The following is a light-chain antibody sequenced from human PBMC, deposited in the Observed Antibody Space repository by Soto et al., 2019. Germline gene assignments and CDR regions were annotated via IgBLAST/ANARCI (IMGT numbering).Light chain of an antibody. Sequence: DIQMTQSPSSLSASIGDRVTITCRASQDISDYLAWYQQKPGKVPNLLIYAASTLQSGVPSRFSGSGSGTEFTLTISSLQSEDVASYYCQRYGGTPYTLGHGTKVDIK. J-gene: IGKJ3*01. CDR2: AAS. V-gene: IGKV1-27*01. CDR3: QRYGGTPYT. CDR1: QDISDY.